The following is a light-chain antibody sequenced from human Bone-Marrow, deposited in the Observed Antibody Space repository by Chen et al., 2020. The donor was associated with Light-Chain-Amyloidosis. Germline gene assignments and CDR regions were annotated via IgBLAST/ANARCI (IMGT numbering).Light chain of an antibody. CDR3: SSYTITNTLV. CDR2: EVT. Sequence: QSALTPPASVSGPPGQSITLSCTGTSSDVGGDNHVSWYQQHPDKAPKLMIYEVTNRPSWVPDRFSGSKSDNTASLTISGLQTEDEADYFCSSYTITNTLVFGSGTRVTVL. J-gene: IGLJ1*01. V-gene: IGLV2-14*01. CDR1: SSDVGGDNH.